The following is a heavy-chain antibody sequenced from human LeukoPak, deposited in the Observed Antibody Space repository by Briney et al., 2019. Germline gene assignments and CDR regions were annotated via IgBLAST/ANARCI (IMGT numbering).Heavy chain of an antibody. CDR1: GYTFSGHY. CDR3: ASSIVYCSSTSCYFN. J-gene: IGHJ4*02. D-gene: IGHD2-2*01. Sequence: ASVKVSCKASGYTFSGHYMHWVRQAPGQGLEWMGWINPNSGGTNYAQKFQGRVTMTRDTSISTAYMELSRLRSDDTAVYYCASSIVYCSSTSCYFNWGQGTLVTVSS. CDR2: INPNSGGT. V-gene: IGHV1-2*02.